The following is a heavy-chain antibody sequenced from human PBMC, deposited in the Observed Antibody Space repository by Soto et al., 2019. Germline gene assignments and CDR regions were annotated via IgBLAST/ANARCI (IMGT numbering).Heavy chain of an antibody. Sequence: EVQLLESGGGLIQPGGSLRLSCAASGFTFSSYAMSWVRQAPGKGLELVSTFRGNGDGTYYEDSLRGLFTVSGNNSKNTVYLQMNGLRVGDTAIEYWAKVPDPVAFDLWGQVAMVTGSS. J-gene: IGHJ3*01. V-gene: IGHV3-23*01. CDR2: FRGNGDGT. CDR1: GFTFSSYA. CDR3: AKVPDPVAFDL.